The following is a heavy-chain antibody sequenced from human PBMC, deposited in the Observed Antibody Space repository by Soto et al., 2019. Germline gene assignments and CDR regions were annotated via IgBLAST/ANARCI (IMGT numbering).Heavy chain of an antibody. CDR1: VGSVSIGSYC. CDR3: ARGRHDFWSTRGEWFAP. Sequence: SETLSITCTFSVGSVSIGSYCWSGSRQPPGKGLEWIGYIYYSGRTNYTPSLKSRVTISVDTSKNQFSLKLSSVTAAHPAVYYCARGRHDFWSTRGEWFAPWGQETLVPGSS. D-gene: IGHD3-3*01. CDR2: IYYSGRT. J-gene: IGHJ5*02. V-gene: IGHV4-61*01.